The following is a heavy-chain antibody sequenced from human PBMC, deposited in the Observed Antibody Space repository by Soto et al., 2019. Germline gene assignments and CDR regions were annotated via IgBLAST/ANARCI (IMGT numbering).Heavy chain of an antibody. V-gene: IGHV1-58*01. CDR2: IVVGSGNT. Sequence: QMQLVQSGPEVKKPGTSVKVSCKASGFTFTSSAVQWVRQARGQRLEWIGWIVVGSGNTNYAQKFQERVTITRDMSTSTAYMELSSLRSEDTAVHYCAADSSSGYYPTYYYYYGMDVWGQGTTVTVSS. D-gene: IGHD3-22*01. J-gene: IGHJ6*02. CDR1: GFTFTSSA. CDR3: AADSSSGYYPTYYYYYGMDV.